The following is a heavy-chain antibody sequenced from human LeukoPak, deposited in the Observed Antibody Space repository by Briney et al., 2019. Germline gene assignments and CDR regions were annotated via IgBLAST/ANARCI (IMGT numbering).Heavy chain of an antibody. CDR1: GFTFSSYA. CDR2: ISYDGSNK. J-gene: IGHJ4*02. Sequence: GRSLRLSCAASGFTFSSYAMHWVRQAPGKGLEWVEVISYDGSNKYYADSVKGRFTISRDNSKNTLYLQMNSLRAEDTAVYYCAKGSQWLVEDYFDYWGQGTLVTVSS. V-gene: IGHV3-30-3*01. CDR3: AKGSQWLVEDYFDY. D-gene: IGHD6-19*01.